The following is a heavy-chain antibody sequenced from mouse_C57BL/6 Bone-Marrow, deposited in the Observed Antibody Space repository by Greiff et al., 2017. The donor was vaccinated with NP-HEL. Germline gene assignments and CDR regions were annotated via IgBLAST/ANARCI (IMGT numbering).Heavy chain of an antibody. V-gene: IGHV1-80*01. CDR1: GYAFSSYW. CDR3: ARETRITTVVATDY. J-gene: IGHJ2*01. D-gene: IGHD1-1*01. Sequence: VQLQQSGAELVKPGASVKISCKASGYAFSSYWMNWVKQRPGKGLEWIGQIYPGDGDTNYNGKFKGKATLTADKSSSTAYMQLSSLTSEDSAVYFCARETRITTVVATDYWGQGTTLTVSS. CDR2: IYPGDGDT.